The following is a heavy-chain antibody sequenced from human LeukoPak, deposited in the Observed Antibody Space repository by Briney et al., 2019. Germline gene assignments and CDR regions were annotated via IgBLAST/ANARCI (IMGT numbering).Heavy chain of an antibody. CDR3: ARGPKIVVGDLTPYYFDY. Sequence: PSETLSLTCTVAGASITGYYWSWVRQPPGKWLEWLGEINHSGSTNYNPSLKSPVTISVDTSKNQFSLKLSSVTAADTAVYYCARGPKIVVGDLTPYYFDYWGQGTLVTVSS. CDR1: GASITGYY. V-gene: IGHV4-34*01. CDR2: INHSGST. D-gene: IGHD2-21*01. J-gene: IGHJ4*02.